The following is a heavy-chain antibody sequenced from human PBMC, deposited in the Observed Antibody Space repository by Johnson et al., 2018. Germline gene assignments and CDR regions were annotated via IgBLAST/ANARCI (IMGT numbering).Heavy chain of an antibody. D-gene: IGHD3-10*01. J-gene: IGHJ3*01. Sequence: QVQLVQSGPGLVKASQTLSLTCAVSGDSVSSNNVGWNWIRQSPSRGLEWLGRTYYRSKWYNDYAVSVRSRININQDTSMNQFSLQLNSVTPGDTAVYYCARDLEYYKGLGSYGGGLDVWGQGTMVTVSS. CDR1: GDSVSSNNVG. CDR3: ARDLEYYKGLGSYGGGLDV. CDR2: TYYRSKWYN. V-gene: IGHV6-1*01.